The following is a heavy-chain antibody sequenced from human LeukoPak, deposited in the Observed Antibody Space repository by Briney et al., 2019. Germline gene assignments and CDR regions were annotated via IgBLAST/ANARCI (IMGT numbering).Heavy chain of an antibody. V-gene: IGHV4-38-2*02. CDR2: MYHSGST. J-gene: IGHJ5*02. Sequence: NPSETLSLTCTVSGYSISSGYYWGWIRQPPGKGLEWIGSMYHSGSTYYNPSLKSRVTISVDTSKNQFSLKLSSVTAADTAVYYCARGLNWNLWGQGTLVTVSS. CDR1: GYSISSGYY. CDR3: ARGLNWNL. D-gene: IGHD1-1*01.